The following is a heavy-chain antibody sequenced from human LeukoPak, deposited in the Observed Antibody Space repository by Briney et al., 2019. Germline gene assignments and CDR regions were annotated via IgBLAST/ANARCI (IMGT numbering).Heavy chain of an antibody. CDR3: ARVGRRTVTRRNVFDY. V-gene: IGHV4-34*01. D-gene: IGHD4-17*01. Sequence: SWIRQPPGKGLEWIGEINHSGSTNYNPSLKSRVTISVDTSKNQFSLKLSSVTAADTAVYYCARVGRRTVTRRNVFDYWGQGTLVTVSS. CDR2: INHSGST. J-gene: IGHJ4*02.